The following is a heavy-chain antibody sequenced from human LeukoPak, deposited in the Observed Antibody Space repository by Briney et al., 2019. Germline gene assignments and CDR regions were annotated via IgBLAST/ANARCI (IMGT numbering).Heavy chain of an antibody. J-gene: IGHJ6*03. CDR3: ARRWNYGRNYYIDV. CDR2: INDSGRI. V-gene: IGHV4-34*01. Sequence: SETLSLTCAVYGGSFSNYYWSWIRQPLRKGVEWIGEINDSGRINYNPSLMSRVTISVDTSKNQFSLRLTSVTARDTAVYYCARRWNYGRNYYIDVWGKGATVSVSS. D-gene: IGHD1-7*01. CDR1: GGSFSNYY.